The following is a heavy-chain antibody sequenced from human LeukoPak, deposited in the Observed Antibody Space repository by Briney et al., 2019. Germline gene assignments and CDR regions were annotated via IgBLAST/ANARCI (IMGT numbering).Heavy chain of an antibody. D-gene: IGHD3-3*01. CDR1: GYTFTSYD. V-gene: IGHV1-8*03. CDR3: ARSLGYYDFWSGSIHYFDY. Sequence: AASVKVSCKASGYTFTSYDINWVPQATGQGLEWMGWMNPNSGNTGYAQKFQGRVTITRNTSISTAYMELSSLRSEDTAVYYCARSLGYYDFWSGSIHYFDYWGQGTLVTVSS. CDR2: MNPNSGNT. J-gene: IGHJ4*02.